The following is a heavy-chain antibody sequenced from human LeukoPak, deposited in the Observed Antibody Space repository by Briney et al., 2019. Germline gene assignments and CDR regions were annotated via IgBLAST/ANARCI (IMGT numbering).Heavy chain of an antibody. J-gene: IGHJ4*02. Sequence: RSGGSLRLSCAASGFTFSSYAMSWVRQAPGKGLEWVSAISGSGGSTYYADSVKGRFTISRDNAKSSLYLQMNTLRADDTAVYYCARENYFDYWGQGTLVTVSS. CDR1: GFTFSSYA. CDR2: ISGSGGST. CDR3: ARENYFDY. V-gene: IGHV3-23*01.